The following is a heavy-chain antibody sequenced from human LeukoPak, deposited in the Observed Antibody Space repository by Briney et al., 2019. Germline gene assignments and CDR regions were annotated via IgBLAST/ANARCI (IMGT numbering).Heavy chain of an antibody. J-gene: IGHJ6*02. CDR3: ARDAVSEAVWDGGMDV. CDR2: IYYSGST. CDR1: GGXISSYY. Sequence: SETLSLTCTVSGGXISSYYCSWIRQPPGKGLEWIGYIYYSGSTNYNPSLKSRVTISVDTSKNQFSLKLSSVTAADTAVYYCARDAVSEAVWDGGMDVWGQGTTVTVSS. V-gene: IGHV4-59*01. D-gene: IGHD3-16*01.